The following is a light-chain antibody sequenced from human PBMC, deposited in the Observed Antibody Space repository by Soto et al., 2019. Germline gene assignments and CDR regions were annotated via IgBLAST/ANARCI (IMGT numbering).Light chain of an antibody. Sequence: ETVMTQSPATLPVSPGERVTLSCRASQSISTNLAWYQQRPGQAPRLLIYGASTRATGIPARFSGRGSGTEFILTIISLQSEDIALYYCQQYNKWPLFTFGPGTRVDI. CDR2: GAS. J-gene: IGKJ3*01. V-gene: IGKV3-15*01. CDR3: QQYNKWPLFT. CDR1: QSISTN.